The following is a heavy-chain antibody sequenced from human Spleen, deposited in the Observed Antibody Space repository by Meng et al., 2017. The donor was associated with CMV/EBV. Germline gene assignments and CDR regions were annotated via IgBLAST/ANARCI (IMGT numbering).Heavy chain of an antibody. D-gene: IGHD3-3*01. CDR3: ARDISGDYDFWSGLGDY. CDR1: GFNFNNVA. CDR2: ISSTTGYI. Sequence: GESLKISCAVSGFNFNNVAMNWVRQAPGKGLEWVASISSTTGYIYYADSVKGRFTISRDNPKKSVYLQMDSLRADDTAVYYCARDISGDYDFWSGLGDYWGQGALVTVSS. V-gene: IGHV3-21*01. J-gene: IGHJ4*02.